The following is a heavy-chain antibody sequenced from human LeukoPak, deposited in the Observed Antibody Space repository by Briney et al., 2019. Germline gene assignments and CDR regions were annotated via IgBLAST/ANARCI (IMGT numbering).Heavy chain of an antibody. CDR3: ASSALDYYDSSGYYLY. CDR1: GGSFSGYY. V-gene: IGHV4-34*01. J-gene: IGHJ4*02. D-gene: IGHD3-22*01. Sequence: SETLSLTCAVYGGSFSGYYWSWIRQPPGKGLEWIGYIYHSGSTYYNPSLKSRVTISVDRSKNQFSLKLSSVTAADTAVYYCASSALDYYDSSGYYLYWGQGTLVTVSS. CDR2: IYHSGST.